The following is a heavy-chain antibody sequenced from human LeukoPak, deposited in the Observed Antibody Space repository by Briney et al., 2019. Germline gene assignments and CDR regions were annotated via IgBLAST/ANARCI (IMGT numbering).Heavy chain of an antibody. Sequence: GASVKVSCKASGYTFTSYAMNWVRQAPGQGLEWMGWINTNTGNPTYAQGFTGRFVFSLDTSVSTAYLQISSLKAEDTAVYYCARDCQYYDILTGYEGSFDPWGQGTLVTVSS. CDR3: ARDCQYYDILTGYEGSFDP. V-gene: IGHV7-4-1*02. CDR2: INTNTGNP. D-gene: IGHD3-9*01. J-gene: IGHJ5*02. CDR1: GYTFTSYA.